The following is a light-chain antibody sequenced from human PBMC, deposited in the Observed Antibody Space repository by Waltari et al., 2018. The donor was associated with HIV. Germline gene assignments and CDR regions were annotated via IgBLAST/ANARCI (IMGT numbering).Light chain of an antibody. Sequence: QSALTQPASVSASLGQSITISCTGASSDVGGYNYVSWYQQHPGKAPKLMIYAVSHRPSGISNRFSGSKSGNTASLTISGLQAEDEADYYCSSYTSSSTLGVFGGGTKLTVL. V-gene: IGLV2-14*01. J-gene: IGLJ2*01. CDR3: SSYTSSSTLGV. CDR2: AVS. CDR1: SSDVGGYNY.